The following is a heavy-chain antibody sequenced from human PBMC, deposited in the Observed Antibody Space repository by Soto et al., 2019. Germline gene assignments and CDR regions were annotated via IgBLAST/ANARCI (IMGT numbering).Heavy chain of an antibody. J-gene: IGHJ5*02. D-gene: IGHD3-22*01. CDR2: IYHTGNA. CDR3: ARDYFDSSDYTTNWFDP. Sequence: PSETLSLTCSVSGDSISNSRFYWAWIRQPPGEGLEWIGSIYHTGNAYYNPSLKSRVTIFVDTSKNQLSLKLTSVTAAETALNYCARDYFDSSDYTTNWFDPWGQGTLVT. V-gene: IGHV4-39*01. CDR1: GDSISNSRFY.